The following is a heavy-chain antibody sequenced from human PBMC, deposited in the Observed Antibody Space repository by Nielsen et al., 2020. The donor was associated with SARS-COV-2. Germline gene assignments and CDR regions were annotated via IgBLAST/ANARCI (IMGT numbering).Heavy chain of an antibody. CDR3: AKDGAYYYGSGSYLTKRFDY. Sequence: GESLKISCAASGFTFSDHYMSWIRQAPGKGLEWISYISGGSTYTNYADSVKGRFTISRDNSKNTLYLQMNSLRAEDTAVYYCAKDGAYYYGSGSYLTKRFDYWGQGTLVTVSS. J-gene: IGHJ4*02. V-gene: IGHV3-11*05. D-gene: IGHD3-10*01. CDR1: GFTFSDHY. CDR2: ISGGSTYT.